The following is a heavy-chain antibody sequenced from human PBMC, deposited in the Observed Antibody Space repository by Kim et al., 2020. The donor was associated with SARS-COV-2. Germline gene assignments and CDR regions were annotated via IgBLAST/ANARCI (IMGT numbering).Heavy chain of an antibody. D-gene: IGHD6-13*01. Sequence: SNPPLKSRVTISVDTSKNQFSLKLSSVTAADTAVYYCARQSGYSSSPLYPWGQGTLVTVSS. V-gene: IGHV4-59*08. J-gene: IGHJ5*02. CDR3: ARQSGYSSSPLYP.